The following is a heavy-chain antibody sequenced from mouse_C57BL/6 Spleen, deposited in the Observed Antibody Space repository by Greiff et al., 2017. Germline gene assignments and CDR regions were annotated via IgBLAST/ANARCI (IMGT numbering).Heavy chain of an antibody. Sequence: EVQGVESGGGLVQPGESLKLSCESNEYEFPSHDMSWVRKTPEKRLELVAAINSDGGSTYYPDTMERRFIISRDNTKKTLYLQMSSLRSEDTALYYCARSANWEGDWYFDVWGTGTTVTVSS. CDR3: ARSANWEGDWYFDV. D-gene: IGHD4-1*01. J-gene: IGHJ1*03. CDR2: INSDGGST. CDR1: EYEFPSHD. V-gene: IGHV5-2*01.